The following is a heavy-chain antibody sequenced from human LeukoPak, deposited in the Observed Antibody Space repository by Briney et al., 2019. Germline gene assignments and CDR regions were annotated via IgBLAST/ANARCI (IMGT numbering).Heavy chain of an antibody. CDR1: GYTFTSYY. D-gene: IGHD3-10*01. CDR2: INPSGGST. CDR3: ARDGTSYYYGSGSPHYYGMDV. V-gene: IGHV1-46*01. Sequence: GASVKVSCKASGYTFTSYYMHWVRQAPGQGLEWMGIINPSGGSTSYAQKFQGRVTMTRDTSTSTVYMELSSLRSEDTAVYYCARDGTSYYYGSGSPHYYGMDVWGKGTRSPSPQ. J-gene: IGHJ6*04.